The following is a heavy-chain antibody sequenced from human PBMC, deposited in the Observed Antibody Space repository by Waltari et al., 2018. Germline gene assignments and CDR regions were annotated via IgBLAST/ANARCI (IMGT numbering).Heavy chain of an antibody. D-gene: IGHD1-26*01. V-gene: IGHV4-59*01. Sequence: QVQLQESGPGLVKPSETLSLTCTVSGGSISSNYWSWIRPPPGKGLEWIGYIYYSGSTNYNPSLKSRVTISVDTSKNQFSLKLSSVTAADTAVYYCARDEGGSYYGNWFDPWGQGTLVTVSS. CDR1: GGSISSNY. CDR3: ARDEGGSYYGNWFDP. J-gene: IGHJ5*02. CDR2: IYYSGST.